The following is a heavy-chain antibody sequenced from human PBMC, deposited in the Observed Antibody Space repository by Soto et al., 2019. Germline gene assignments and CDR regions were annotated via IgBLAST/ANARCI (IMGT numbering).Heavy chain of an antibody. CDR1: GFSLSTSAEG. J-gene: IGHJ4*02. D-gene: IGHD1-26*01. V-gene: IGHV2-5*02. CDR3: AHGFFSVADFYPNPYFDY. Sequence: QITLKESGPTLGRPTQTLTLTCTFSGFSLSTSAEGVGWIRQPPGKALEWLELIYLDDDKRYSPSLNTRLTSTKDTSKNRVVLTKNSVDPVDTATYFCAHGFFSVADFYPNPYFDYRGQGILVTISS. CDR2: IYLDDDK.